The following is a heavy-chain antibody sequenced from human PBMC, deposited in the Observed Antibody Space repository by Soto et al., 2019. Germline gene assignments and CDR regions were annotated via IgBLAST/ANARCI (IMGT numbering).Heavy chain of an antibody. CDR3: ARHPERIAQIGWFDP. D-gene: IGHD6-13*01. J-gene: IGHJ5*02. Sequence: TGGSLRLSCAASGFTFRSYAMSWVRQAPGKGLEWVSGISGSGISTHYADSVKGRFTISRDNAKNSLYLQMNSLRAEDTAVYYCARHPERIAQIGWFDPWGQGTLVTVSS. V-gene: IGHV3-23*01. CDR1: GFTFRSYA. CDR2: ISGSGIST.